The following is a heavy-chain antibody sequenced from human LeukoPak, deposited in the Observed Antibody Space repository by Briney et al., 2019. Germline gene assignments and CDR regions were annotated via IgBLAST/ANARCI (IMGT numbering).Heavy chain of an antibody. CDR3: ARQLEPQFDDAFDI. Sequence: ASVKVSCKASGYTFTSYDINWVRQATGQGLEWMGWMNPNSGNTGYAQKFQGRVTMTRNTSISTAYMELSSLRSEDTAVYYCARQLEPQFDDAFDIWGQGTMVTVSS. CDR1: GYTFTSYD. CDR2: MNPNSGNT. V-gene: IGHV1-8*01. D-gene: IGHD1-1*01. J-gene: IGHJ3*02.